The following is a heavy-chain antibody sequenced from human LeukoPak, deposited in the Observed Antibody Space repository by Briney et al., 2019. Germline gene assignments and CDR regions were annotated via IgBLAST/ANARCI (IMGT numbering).Heavy chain of an antibody. CDR3: AKDIQLSA. J-gene: IGHJ3*01. V-gene: IGHV3-23*01. CDR1: GFTFVDYP. D-gene: IGHD5-24*01. CDR2: IASSGRNT. Sequence: GGSLRLSCAASGFTFVDYPMHWVRQVPGKGLEWVSLIASSGRNTYYTDSVRGRFTISRDNSKNTLSLQMNSLRVEDTAMYYCAKDIQLSAWGLGTMVTVSS.